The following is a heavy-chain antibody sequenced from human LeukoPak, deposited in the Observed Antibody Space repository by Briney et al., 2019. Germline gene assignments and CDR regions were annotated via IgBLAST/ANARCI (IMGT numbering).Heavy chain of an antibody. Sequence: GASVKVSCKASGYTFTGYYMHWVRQAPGQGLECMGRINPNSGGTNYAQKFQGRVTMTRDTSISTAYMELSRLRSDDTAVYYCAIAAGYSSGWDFDYWGQGTLVTVSS. J-gene: IGHJ4*02. CDR2: INPNSGGT. CDR3: AIAAGYSSGWDFDY. CDR1: GYTFTGYY. V-gene: IGHV1-2*06. D-gene: IGHD6-19*01.